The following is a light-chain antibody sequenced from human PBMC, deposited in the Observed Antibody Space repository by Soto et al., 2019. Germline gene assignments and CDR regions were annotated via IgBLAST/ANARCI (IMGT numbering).Light chain of an antibody. CDR2: EGT. CDR3: SSYAGSSTFVV. CDR1: TSDVGGYNL. V-gene: IGLV2-23*03. J-gene: IGLJ2*01. Sequence: QSALTQPASVSGSPGQSITISCSGTTSDVGGYNLVSWYQQHTAKAPKLLIYEGTQRPSGVSSRFSGSKSGNTASLTISGLQAEDEADYYCSSYAGSSTFVVFGGGTKLTVL.